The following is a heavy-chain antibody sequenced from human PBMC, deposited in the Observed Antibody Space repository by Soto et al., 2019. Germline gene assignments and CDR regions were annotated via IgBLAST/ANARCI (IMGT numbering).Heavy chain of an antibody. CDR3: ARSAVLTFRSSGDF. CDR1: GYTFPSHG. D-gene: IGHD2-21*02. J-gene: IGHJ4*02. Sequence: QVHLVQSGAEVKKPGASVKVSCKASGYTFPSHGIHWVRQAPGQSLEWMGWINTANGNTKYSQRFQGRVTITRDTSATTAYMELSGLTSDDTATYYFARSAVLTFRSSGDFWGQGALVTVSS. V-gene: IGHV1-3*04. CDR2: INTANGNT.